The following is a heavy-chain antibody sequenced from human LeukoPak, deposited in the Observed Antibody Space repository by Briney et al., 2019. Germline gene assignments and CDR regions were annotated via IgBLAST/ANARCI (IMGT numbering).Heavy chain of an antibody. J-gene: IGHJ4*02. D-gene: IGHD3-22*01. Sequence: SVKVSCKASGGTFSRFTISWVRQAPGQGFEWMGGITPIFGTANFAQKFQGGVSITADESTSTAFMELSSLRSEDTAVYYCAREWGLESSGYYYAYWGQGTLVTVSS. CDR3: AREWGLESSGYYYAY. CDR2: ITPIFGTA. V-gene: IGHV1-69*01. CDR1: GGTFSRFT.